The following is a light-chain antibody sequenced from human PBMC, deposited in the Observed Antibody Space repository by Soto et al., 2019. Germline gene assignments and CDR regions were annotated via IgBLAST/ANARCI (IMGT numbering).Light chain of an antibody. V-gene: IGLV2-14*01. CDR3: SSYTSSSTLVV. J-gene: IGLJ2*01. Sequence: QSALTQPASVSGSPGQSITISCTGNSSDVGGYNYVSWYQQHPGKAPKLMIYDVSNRPSGVSNRFSGSKSGNTASLTISGLRAEDEADYYCSSYTSSSTLVVFGGGTKVTVL. CDR2: DVS. CDR1: SSDVGGYNY.